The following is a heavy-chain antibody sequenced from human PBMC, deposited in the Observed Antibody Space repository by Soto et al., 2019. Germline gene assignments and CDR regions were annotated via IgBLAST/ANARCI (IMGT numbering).Heavy chain of an antibody. Sequence: QVQLVESGGGVVQPGKSQRLSCAASGFIFSNYGMHWVRQAPGKGLEWVALISFDGKNRNYADSVKGRVTIYRDNPKNTLYLEMNRLRPEDTAFYYCAKRGGVVGGSEHPFFEYWGQGTLVTVSS. J-gene: IGHJ4*02. CDR1: GFIFSNYG. D-gene: IGHD2-15*01. CDR2: ISFDGKNR. CDR3: AKRGGVVGGSEHPFFEY. V-gene: IGHV3-30*18.